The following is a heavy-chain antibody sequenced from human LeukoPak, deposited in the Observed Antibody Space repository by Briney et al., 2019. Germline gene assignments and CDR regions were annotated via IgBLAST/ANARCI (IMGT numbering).Heavy chain of an antibody. CDR1: GYSFTNYW. CDR2: IYPGDSDT. Sequence: NSGESLKISCKGSGYSFTNYWIAWVRQMPGKGLEWMGIIYPGDSDTRYSPSFQGQATISADTSISTAYLQWGSLKASDTAMYYCVRLSVSGFDYWGQGTLVTVSS. J-gene: IGHJ4*02. D-gene: IGHD1-26*01. CDR3: VRLSVSGFDY. V-gene: IGHV5-51*01.